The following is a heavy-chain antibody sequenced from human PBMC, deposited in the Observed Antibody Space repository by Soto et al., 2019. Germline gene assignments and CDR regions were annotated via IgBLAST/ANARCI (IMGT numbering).Heavy chain of an antibody. J-gene: IGHJ4*02. D-gene: IGHD1-1*01. Sequence: EVQLVESGGGLVQPGGSLRLSCAASGFTFSSYEMNWVRQAPGKGLEWVSYITGSGNTIYYAGSVKGRFTISRDNAKNSMYLQMNSLRAEDTAGYYCARGGSYFDYWGQGTLVNVYS. CDR1: GFTFSSYE. V-gene: IGHV3-48*03. CDR2: ITGSGNTI. CDR3: ARGGSYFDY.